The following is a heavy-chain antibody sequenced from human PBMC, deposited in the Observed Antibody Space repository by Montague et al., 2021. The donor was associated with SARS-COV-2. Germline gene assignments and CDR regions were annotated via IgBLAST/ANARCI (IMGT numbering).Heavy chain of an antibody. CDR3: ATQEDPSGWIPGPFDF. Sequence: SETLSLTCAVYGGSFSGYYRSWIRQPPGKGLEWIGSTYYRGSTYYNPSLKSRVIISVDTSKNQLSLKLSSVTAADTAVYYCATQEDPSGWIPGPFDFWGQGTLLTVSS. CDR1: GGSFSGYY. CDR2: TYYRGST. D-gene: IGHD6-19*01. J-gene: IGHJ4*02. V-gene: IGHV4-34*01.